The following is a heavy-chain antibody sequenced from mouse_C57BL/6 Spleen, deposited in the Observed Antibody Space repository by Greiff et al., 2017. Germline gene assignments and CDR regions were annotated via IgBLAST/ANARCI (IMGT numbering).Heavy chain of an antibody. V-gene: IGHV1-64*01. Sequence: VQLQQPGAELVKPGASVKLSCKASGYTFTSYWMHWVKQRPGQGLEWIGMIHPNSGSTNYNEKFKSKATLTVDKSSSTAYMQLSSLTSEDSAVDCCAAVVAHGYFDDWGTGTTVTVSA. CDR3: AAVVAHGYFDD. D-gene: IGHD1-1*01. CDR1: GYTFTSYW. CDR2: IHPNSGST. J-gene: IGHJ1*03.